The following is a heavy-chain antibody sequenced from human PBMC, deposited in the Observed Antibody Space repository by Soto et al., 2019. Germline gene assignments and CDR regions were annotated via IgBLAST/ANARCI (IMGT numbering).Heavy chain of an antibody. Sequence: GGSLRLSCAASGFTFSNAWMSWVRQAPGKGLEWVGRIKSKTDGGTTDYAAPVKGRFTISRDDSKNTLYLQMNSLKTEDTAVYYCTTAALRGYCSGGSCYYYYFDYWGQGTLVTVSS. V-gene: IGHV3-15*01. D-gene: IGHD2-15*01. CDR1: GFTFSNAW. J-gene: IGHJ4*02. CDR3: TTAALRGYCSGGSCYYYYFDY. CDR2: IKSKTDGGTT.